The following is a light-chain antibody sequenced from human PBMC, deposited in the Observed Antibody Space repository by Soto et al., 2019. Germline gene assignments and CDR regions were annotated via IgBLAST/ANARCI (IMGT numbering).Light chain of an antibody. Sequence: EIVLTQSPGTLSLSPGERATLSCRASQSVNSNYLAWYQQKPGQAPRLLMYETSTRATGIPDRFSGSGSGTDFTLPISRLEPEDFAVYFCQQFGTSPLWTFGQGTKVEMK. CDR2: ETS. V-gene: IGKV3-20*01. J-gene: IGKJ1*01. CDR1: QSVNSNY. CDR3: QQFGTSPLWT.